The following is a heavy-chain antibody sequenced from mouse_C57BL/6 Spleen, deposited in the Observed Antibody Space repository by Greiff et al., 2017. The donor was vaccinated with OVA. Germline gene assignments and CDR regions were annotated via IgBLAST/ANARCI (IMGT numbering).Heavy chain of an antibody. CDR1: GYTFTSYW. CDR3: ARRGYYGSTSMDY. Sequence: VQLQQPGAELVKPGASVKLSCKASGYTFTSYWMHWVKQRTGRGLEWIGRIDPNSGGTKYHEKFKSKATLTVDKPSSTTYMKLSSLTSEDSAVDYCARRGYYGSTSMDYWGQGTSVTVSS. V-gene: IGHV1-72*01. CDR2: IDPNSGGT. J-gene: IGHJ4*01. D-gene: IGHD1-1*01.